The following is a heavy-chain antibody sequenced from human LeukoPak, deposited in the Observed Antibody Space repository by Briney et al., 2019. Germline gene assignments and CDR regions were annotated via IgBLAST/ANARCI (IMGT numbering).Heavy chain of an antibody. Sequence: PGGSLRLSCAASGFSFSDYNMNWVRQAPGKALEWVSSITSTGTYIFYGDSVKGQFTISRDNSKNTVYLQMNSLRAEDTAVYYCAKPLNSYSYDSSGRGDYWGQGTLVTVSS. CDR2: ITSTGTYI. J-gene: IGHJ4*02. CDR1: GFSFSDYN. CDR3: AKPLNSYSYDSSGRGDY. D-gene: IGHD3-22*01. V-gene: IGHV3-21*04.